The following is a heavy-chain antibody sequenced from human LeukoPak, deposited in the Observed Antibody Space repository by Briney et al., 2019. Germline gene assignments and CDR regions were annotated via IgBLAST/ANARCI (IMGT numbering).Heavy chain of an antibody. Sequence: GSLRLSCAASGFTFSSYAMHWVRQAPGKGLEWVAVISYDGSNKYYADSVKGRFTISRDNSKNTLYLQMNSLRAEDTAVYYCARASFLNYYDSSGYYSDYWGQGTLVTVSS. V-gene: IGHV3-30*04. J-gene: IGHJ4*02. CDR3: ARASFLNYYDSSGYYSDY. D-gene: IGHD3-22*01. CDR2: ISYDGSNK. CDR1: GFTFSSYA.